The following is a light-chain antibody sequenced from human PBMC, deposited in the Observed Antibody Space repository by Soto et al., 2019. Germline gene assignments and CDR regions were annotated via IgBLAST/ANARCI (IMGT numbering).Light chain of an antibody. J-gene: IGLJ2*01. CDR3: TSHASSSTHVV. Sequence: QSVLTQPASVSGSPRQSITLSCTGTSSDIGGYDYVSWYQRYPGKAPKLIIYDVNNRPSGVSNRFSGSRSGNTASLTISGLQAEDEADYYCTSHASSSTHVVFGGGTKLTVL. CDR1: SSDIGGYDY. V-gene: IGLV2-14*01. CDR2: DVN.